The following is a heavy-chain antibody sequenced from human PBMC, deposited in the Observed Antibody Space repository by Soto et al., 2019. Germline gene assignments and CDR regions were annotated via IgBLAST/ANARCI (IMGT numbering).Heavy chain of an antibody. CDR2: IYYSGST. CDR1: GGSISSYY. J-gene: IGHJ4*02. V-gene: IGHV4-59*01. D-gene: IGHD4-4*01. CDR3: ARGQTTVDY. Sequence: PSETLSLTCTVSGGSISSYYWSWIRQPPGKGLEWIGYIYYSGSTNYNPSLKSRVTISVDTSKNQFSLNLNSVTAADTAVYYCARGQTTVDYWGQGTLVTVSS.